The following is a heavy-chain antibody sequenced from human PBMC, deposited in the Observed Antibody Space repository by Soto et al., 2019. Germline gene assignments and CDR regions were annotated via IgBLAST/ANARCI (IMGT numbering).Heavy chain of an antibody. CDR3: ARDAYHDMGV. Sequence: WGALRLPWAAAGFTCRTFWVHWVRQNPRKGLVWGSRINSDGSTTNYADSVKGRFTISRDNAKNTLYLQMNSLRAEVTAVYYGARDAYHDMGVWGQGTTVTVSS. J-gene: IGHJ6*02. CDR2: INSDGSTT. CDR1: GFTCRTFW. V-gene: IGHV3-74*01.